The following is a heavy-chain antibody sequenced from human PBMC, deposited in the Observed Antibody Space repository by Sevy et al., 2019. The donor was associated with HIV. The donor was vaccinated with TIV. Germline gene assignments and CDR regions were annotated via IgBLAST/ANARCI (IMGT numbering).Heavy chain of an antibody. V-gene: IGHV4-59*01. CDR2: FCYSRTT. CDR1: CGSMSGYY. CDR3: ATCSPDYYYGMDV. J-gene: IGHJ6*02. D-gene: IGHD2-15*01. Sequence: SETLSLTCTVSCGSMSGYYLTWIRQPPGKGLEWIGYFCYSRTTNYNPSLKSRVTISVDRSKNQFSLKLNSVTAADTAVYYCATCSPDYYYGMDVWGQGTTVTVSS.